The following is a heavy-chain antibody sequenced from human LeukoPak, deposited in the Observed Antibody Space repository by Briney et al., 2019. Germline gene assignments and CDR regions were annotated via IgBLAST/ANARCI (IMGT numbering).Heavy chain of an antibody. Sequence: SETPSLTCAVSGYSISSGYYWGWIRPPPGKGLEWIGSIYHSGSTYYNPSLKSRVTISVDTSKNQFSLKLSSVTAADTAVYYCARADYDFWSGTKSVLHAFDIWGQGTMVTVSS. CDR1: GYSISSGYY. J-gene: IGHJ3*02. V-gene: IGHV4-38-2*01. D-gene: IGHD3-3*01. CDR2: IYHSGST. CDR3: ARADYDFWSGTKSVLHAFDI.